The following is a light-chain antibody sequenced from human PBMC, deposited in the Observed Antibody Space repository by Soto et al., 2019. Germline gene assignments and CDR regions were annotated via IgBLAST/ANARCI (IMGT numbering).Light chain of an antibody. Sequence: EIVMTQSPATLSVSPGERATLSCRASQSVSSNLAWYQQKPGQAPRLLIYGASTRATGIPARFSGRGSGTELPLTCSSLQSEDCAVYYCQQCNDWPHTFGQGTKLEIK. J-gene: IGKJ2*01. CDR2: GAS. CDR3: QQCNDWPHT. V-gene: IGKV3-15*01. CDR1: QSVSSN.